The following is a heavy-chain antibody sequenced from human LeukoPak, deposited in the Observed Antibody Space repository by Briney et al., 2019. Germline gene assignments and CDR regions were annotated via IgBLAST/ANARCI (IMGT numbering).Heavy chain of an antibody. D-gene: IGHD5-24*01. J-gene: IGHJ4*02. CDR2: ISYSGST. CDR1: GGSISSRPYD. V-gene: IGHV4-39*07. CDR3: ARVRRGGYNWPFDY. Sequence: SETLSLTCTVSGGSISSRPYDWGWIRQPPGKGLEYIGSISYSGSTYYNPSLKSRVTISVDTSKNQFSLKLSSVTAADTAVYYCARVRRGGYNWPFDYWGQGTLVTVSS.